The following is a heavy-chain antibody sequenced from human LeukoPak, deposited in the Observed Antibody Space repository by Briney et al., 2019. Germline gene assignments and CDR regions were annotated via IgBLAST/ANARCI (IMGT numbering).Heavy chain of an antibody. Sequence: GGSLRLSCAASGFTFSSYAMSWVRQAPGKGLEWVSAISGSGGSTYYADSVKGQFTISRDNSKNTLYLQMNSLRAEDTAVYYCAKDQQQLVPYYYYYYGMDVWGQGTTVTVSS. J-gene: IGHJ6*02. CDR3: AKDQQQLVPYYYYYYGMDV. D-gene: IGHD6-13*01. CDR1: GFTFSSYA. CDR2: ISGSGGST. V-gene: IGHV3-23*01.